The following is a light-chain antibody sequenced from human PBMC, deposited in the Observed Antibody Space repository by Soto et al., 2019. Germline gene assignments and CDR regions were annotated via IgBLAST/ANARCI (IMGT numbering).Light chain of an antibody. V-gene: IGKV1-9*01. CDR3: QQLNGYQLA. CDR2: SAS. J-gene: IGKJ4*01. Sequence: DIQLTQSPSFLSASVGDTVTITCRASQAMSTYLAWYQQKPGKVPKLLIRSASTLQSGVPPRFSGGGSGTEFTLTISTLQPADSGIYYCQQLNGYQLAFGGGTNVEIK. CDR1: QAMSTY.